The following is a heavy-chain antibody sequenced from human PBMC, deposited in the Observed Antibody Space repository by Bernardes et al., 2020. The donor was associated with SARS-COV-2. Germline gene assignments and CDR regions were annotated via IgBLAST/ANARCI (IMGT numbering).Heavy chain of an antibody. D-gene: IGHD3-9*01. CDR3: ARRPSRGVHDILAGRDRTNYFDS. CDR2: INSDRST. CDR1: GDSITSGDYY. V-gene: IGHV4-39*01. J-gene: IGHJ4*02. Sequence: SETLSLTCSVSGDSITSGDYYWGWIRQPPGKGLEWIGNINSDRSTYYSPSLKSRATLSLDTSNNQFSVTLSFVTAADTAFYFCARRPSRGVHDILAGRDRTNYFDSWGQGILVTVSS.